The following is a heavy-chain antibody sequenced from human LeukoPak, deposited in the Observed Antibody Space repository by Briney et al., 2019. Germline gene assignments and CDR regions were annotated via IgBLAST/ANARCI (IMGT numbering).Heavy chain of an antibody. V-gene: IGHV1-18*01. CDR3: ARVGYDSSGYYYELFDY. Sequence: ASVKVSCKASGYTFTIYGISWVRQAPGQGLEWMGWVSAYNGNTNYAQKLQGRVTMTTDTSTSTAYMELRSLRSDDTAIYYCARVGYDSSGYYYELFDYWGQGTLVTVSS. CDR1: GYTFTIYG. CDR2: VSAYNGNT. D-gene: IGHD3-22*01. J-gene: IGHJ4*02.